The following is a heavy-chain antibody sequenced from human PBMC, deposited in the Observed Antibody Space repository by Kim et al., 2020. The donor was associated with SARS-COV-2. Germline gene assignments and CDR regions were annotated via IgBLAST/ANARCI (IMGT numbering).Heavy chain of an antibody. Sequence: VKDRFTMSGDNAKNSLYLQMNSLRAEDTALYYCAKDIAGVLGFGDRNGMDVWGQGTTVTVSS. V-gene: IGHV3-9*01. CDR3: AKDIAGVLGFGDRNGMDV. J-gene: IGHJ6*02. D-gene: IGHD3-10*01.